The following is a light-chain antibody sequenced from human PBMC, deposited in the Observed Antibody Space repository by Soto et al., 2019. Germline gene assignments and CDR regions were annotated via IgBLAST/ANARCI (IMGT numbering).Light chain of an antibody. V-gene: IGKV3-20*01. J-gene: IGKJ2*01. Sequence: SVLTQTPGTLSLSPGARATLSCRASQSVSSNYLAWYQQRPGQAPRLLIYGASRRATGIPDRFSGSGSGTDFTLTISRLEPEDFAVYYCQQYAISPYTFCQGTKVEIK. CDR2: GAS. CDR3: QQYAISPYT. CDR1: QSVSSNY.